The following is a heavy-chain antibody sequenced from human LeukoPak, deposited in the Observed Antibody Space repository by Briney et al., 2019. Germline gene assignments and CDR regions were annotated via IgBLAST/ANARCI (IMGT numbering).Heavy chain of an antibody. CDR2: ISWNSGSM. V-gene: IGHV3-9*01. CDR3: ARGKGYCTNGVCPGAFDI. CDR1: GFTFDDYA. Sequence: GGSLRLSCAASGFTFDDYAMHWVRQAPGKGLEWVSGISWNSGSMGYADSVKGRFTISRDNSKNTLYLQMNSLRAEDTAVYYCARGKGYCTNGVCPGAFDIWGQGTVVTVSS. J-gene: IGHJ3*02. D-gene: IGHD2-8*01.